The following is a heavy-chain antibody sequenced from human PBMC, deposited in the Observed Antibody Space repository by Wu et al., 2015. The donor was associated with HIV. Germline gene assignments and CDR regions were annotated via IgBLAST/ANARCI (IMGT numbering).Heavy chain of an antibody. CDR3: AISADFSGVSDYYYMGV. J-gene: IGHJ6*03. Sequence: QVQLVQSGAEVKKPGASVKVSCKASGLTFIGYYMHWVRQAPGQGLEWMGWINPNNGNTNYAQKFRGRVTMARDTSISTAYMELRGLKFDDTSIYYCAISADFSGVSDYYYMGVWGKERAVTVSS. D-gene: IGHD3-10*01. V-gene: IGHV1-2*02. CDR2: INPNNGNT. CDR1: GLTFIGYY.